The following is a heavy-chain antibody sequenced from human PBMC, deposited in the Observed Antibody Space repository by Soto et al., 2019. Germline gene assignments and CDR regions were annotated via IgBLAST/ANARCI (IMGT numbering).Heavy chain of an antibody. CDR1: GFTFSSYG. Sequence: PGGSLRLSCAASGFTFSSYGMHWVRQAPGKGLEWVAVISYDGSNKYYADSVKGRFTISRDNSKNTLYLQMNSLRAEDTAVYYCAKGDIVVVVAAYPLYYWGQGTLVTVSS. V-gene: IGHV3-30*18. CDR2: ISYDGSNK. CDR3: AKGDIVVVVAAYPLYY. D-gene: IGHD2-15*01. J-gene: IGHJ4*02.